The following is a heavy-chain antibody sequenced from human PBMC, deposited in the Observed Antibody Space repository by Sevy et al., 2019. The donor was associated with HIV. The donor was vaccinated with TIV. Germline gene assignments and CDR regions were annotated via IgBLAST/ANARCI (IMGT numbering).Heavy chain of an antibody. CDR3: ARAKLPTHIVVVTAIPYWFDP. CDR1: GFTFSSYA. CDR2: ISYDGSNK. V-gene: IGHV3-30-3*01. J-gene: IGHJ5*02. Sequence: GGSLRLSCAASGFTFSSYAMHWVRQAPGKGLEWVAVISYDGSNKYYADSVKGRFTISRDNSKNTLYLQMNSLRAEDTAVYYCARAKLPTHIVVVTAIPYWFDPWGQGTLVTVSS. D-gene: IGHD2-21*02.